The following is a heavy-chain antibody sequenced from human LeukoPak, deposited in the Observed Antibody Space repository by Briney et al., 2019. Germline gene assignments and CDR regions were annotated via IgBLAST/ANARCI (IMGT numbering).Heavy chain of an antibody. CDR2: ISAYNGDR. CDR3: ARARGSGSYYIDY. V-gene: IGHV1-18*01. Sequence: GPSVKVSCKASGYTFTSYGISWVRQAPGQGLEWMGWISAYNGDRNYAQKFQGRVTMTTDTLTTTVYMDLRSLRSDDTAVYYCARARGSGSYYIDYWGQGTLVTVSS. CDR1: GYTFTSYG. D-gene: IGHD3-10*01. J-gene: IGHJ4*02.